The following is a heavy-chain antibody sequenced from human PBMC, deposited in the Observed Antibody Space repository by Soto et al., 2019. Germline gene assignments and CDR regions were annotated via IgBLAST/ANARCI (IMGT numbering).Heavy chain of an antibody. CDR1: GFTFRNFA. CDR2: ILGSGDST. J-gene: IGHJ5*01. Sequence: EVQLLESGGGFVQPGWSLRLSCESSGFTFRNFAMSWVRQAPGQGLEWVSSILGSGDSTYYADSVKDRFSISRDNSKNTLYLQMNSLRAEDTAIYYCAKDNPVGATPGWFDSWGQGTLVIVSS. D-gene: IGHD1-26*01. CDR3: AKDNPVGATPGWFDS. V-gene: IGHV3-23*01.